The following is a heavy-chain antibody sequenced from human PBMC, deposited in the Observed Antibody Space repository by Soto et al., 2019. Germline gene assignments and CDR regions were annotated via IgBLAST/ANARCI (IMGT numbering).Heavy chain of an antibody. CDR1: GFTVSSNY. CDR2: IYSGGST. CDR3: AKGIAVALYNWFDP. V-gene: IGHV3-53*01. D-gene: IGHD6-19*01. J-gene: IGHJ5*02. Sequence: GGSLRLSCAASGFTVSSNYMSWVRQAPGKGLEWVSVIYSGGSTYYADSVKGRFTISRDNSKNTLYLQMNSLRAEDTAVYYCAKGIAVALYNWFDPWGQGTLVTVSS.